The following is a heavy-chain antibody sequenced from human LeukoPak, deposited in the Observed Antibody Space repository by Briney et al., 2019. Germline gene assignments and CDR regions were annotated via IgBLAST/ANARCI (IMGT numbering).Heavy chain of an antibody. D-gene: IGHD3-22*01. Sequence: GGSLRLSCAASGFTFSNYGMHWVRQAPGKGLEWVAVIWYDGSKKYYTDSVKGRFTISRDNSKNTLYLQMNSLRAEDTAVYYCARGGPSSGNDAFDIWGQGTMVTVSS. J-gene: IGHJ3*02. V-gene: IGHV3-33*01. CDR2: IWYDGSKK. CDR1: GFTFSNYG. CDR3: ARGGPSSGNDAFDI.